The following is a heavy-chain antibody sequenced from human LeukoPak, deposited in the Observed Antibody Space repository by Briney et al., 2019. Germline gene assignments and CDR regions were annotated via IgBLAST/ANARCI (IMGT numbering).Heavy chain of an antibody. Sequence: SSETLSLTCTVSGGSISSDTCYWSWIRQPAGKGLEWIGRMYNSGSTNYNPSLKSRVTISVDTSNNQFSLRLSSVTAADTAVYYCVREIWSIALTGYYYYMDVWGKGTTVTISS. CDR2: MYNSGST. V-gene: IGHV4-61*02. J-gene: IGHJ6*03. CDR3: VREIWSIALTGYYYYMDV. CDR1: GGSISSDTCY. D-gene: IGHD3-9*01.